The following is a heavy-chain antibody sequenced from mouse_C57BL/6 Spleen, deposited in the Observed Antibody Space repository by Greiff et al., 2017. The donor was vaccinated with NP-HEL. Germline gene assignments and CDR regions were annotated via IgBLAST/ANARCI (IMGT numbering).Heavy chain of an antibody. D-gene: IGHD1-3*01. CDR2: INPYNGGT. CDR1: GYTFTDYY. J-gene: IGHJ2*01. Sequence: VQLQQSGPVLVKPGASVKMSCKASGYTFTDYYMNWVKQSHGKSLEWIGVINPYNGGTSYNQKFKGKATLTVDKSSSTAYMELNSLTSEDSAVYYCARIYELGDYFDYWGQGTTLTVSS. V-gene: IGHV1-19*01. CDR3: ARIYELGDYFDY.